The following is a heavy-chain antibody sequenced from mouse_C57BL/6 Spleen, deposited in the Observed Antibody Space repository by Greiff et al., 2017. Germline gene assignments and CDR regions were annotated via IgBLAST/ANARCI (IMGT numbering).Heavy chain of an antibody. V-gene: IGHV1-69*01. CDR3: ARGTDYGGNFDV. D-gene: IGHD2-4*01. J-gene: IGHJ1*03. CDR2: IDPSDSYT. Sequence: QVHVKQPGAELVMPGASVKLSCKASGYTFTSYWMHWVKQRPGQGLEWIGEIDPSDSYTNYNQKFKGKSTLTVDKSSSTAYMQLSSLTSEDSAVYYCARGTDYGGNFDVWGTGTTVTVSS. CDR1: GYTFTSYW.